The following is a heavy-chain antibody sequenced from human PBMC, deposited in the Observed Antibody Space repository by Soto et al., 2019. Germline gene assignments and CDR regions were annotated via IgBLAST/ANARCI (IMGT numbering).Heavy chain of an antibody. J-gene: IGHJ6*02. D-gene: IGHD2-8*01. V-gene: IGHV3-33*01. CDR1: GFSFSNYG. CDR3: ARGGDSVLMMYGRENGLDV. Sequence: PGGSLRLSCAASGFSFSNYGMHWVRQAPGKGLEWVAFIWYDGSFKHFADSVKGRLTISRDNSKNSLYLQMNSLRAEDTAVYYCARGGDSVLMMYGRENGLDVWGQGTAVTVSS. CDR2: IWYDGSFK.